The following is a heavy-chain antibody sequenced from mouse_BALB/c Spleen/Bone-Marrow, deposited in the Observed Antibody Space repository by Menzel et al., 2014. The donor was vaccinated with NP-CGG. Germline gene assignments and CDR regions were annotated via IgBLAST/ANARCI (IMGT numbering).Heavy chain of an antibody. CDR1: GFTFTDYY. CDR2: IRNKANGYTT. V-gene: IGHV7-3*02. CDR3: ARDGSWFAY. Sequence: EVQLVESGGGLVQPGGSLRLSRATSGFTFTDYYMSWVRQPPGKALEWLGFIRNKANGYTTEYSASVKGRFTISRDNSQSILYLQMNTLRAEDSATYYCARDGSWFAYWGQGTLVTVSA. J-gene: IGHJ3*01.